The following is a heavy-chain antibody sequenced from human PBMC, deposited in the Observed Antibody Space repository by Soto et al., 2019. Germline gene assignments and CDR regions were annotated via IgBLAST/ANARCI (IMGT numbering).Heavy chain of an antibody. D-gene: IGHD5-18*01. CDR3: AKDFLDGDSYGDYLDY. CDR1: GFTFDDYA. Sequence: PGGSLRLSCAASGFTFDDYAMHWVRQAPGKGLEWVSGISWNSGSIGYADSVKGRFTISRDNAKNSLYLQMNSLRAEDTALYYCAKDFLDGDSYGDYLDYWGQGTLVTVSS. J-gene: IGHJ4*02. CDR2: ISWNSGSI. V-gene: IGHV3-9*01.